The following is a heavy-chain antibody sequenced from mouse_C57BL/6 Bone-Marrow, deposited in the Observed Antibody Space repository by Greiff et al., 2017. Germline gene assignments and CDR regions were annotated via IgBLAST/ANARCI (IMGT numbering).Heavy chain of an antibody. D-gene: IGHD2-3*01. CDR3: ARGRWLLHMDY. CDR2: ISYDGSN. CDR1: GYSITSGYY. Sequence: EVKLMESGPGLVKPSQSLSLTCSVTGYSITSGYYWNWIRQFPGKQLEWMGYISYDGSNNYNTSLKNRISITLDTSKNQFFLKLNSVTTEDTATYYCARGRWLLHMDYWGQGTSVTVSS. J-gene: IGHJ4*01. V-gene: IGHV3-6*01.